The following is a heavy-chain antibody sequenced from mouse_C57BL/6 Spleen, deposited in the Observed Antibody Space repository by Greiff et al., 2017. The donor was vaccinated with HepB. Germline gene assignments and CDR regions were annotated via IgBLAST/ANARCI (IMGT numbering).Heavy chain of an antibody. V-gene: IGHV1-4*01. D-gene: IGHD1-1*01. CDR2: INPSSGST. Sequence: VQLQQSGAELARPGASVKMSCKASGYTFTSYTMHWVKQRPGQGLEWIGYINPSSGSTKYNQKFKDKATLTANKSSSTAYMQLSSLTSEDSAVYYCARGGIYYYGSQAMDYWGQGTSVTVSS. CDR1: GYTFTSYT. CDR3: ARGGIYYYGSQAMDY. J-gene: IGHJ4*01.